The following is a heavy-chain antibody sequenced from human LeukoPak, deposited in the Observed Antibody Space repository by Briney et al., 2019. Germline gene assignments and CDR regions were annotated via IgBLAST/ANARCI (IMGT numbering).Heavy chain of an antibody. D-gene: IGHD6-13*01. Sequence: PGGSLRLSCAASGFTFSRSGMSWVRQAPGKGLEWVSAINSSGSDTFYSDSVKGRFTISRDNSKNTLYLQLNGLRAEDTAVYYCAKLTAAAGTNYWGQGTLVTVSS. J-gene: IGHJ4*02. CDR2: INSSGSDT. V-gene: IGHV3-23*05. CDR1: GFTFSRSG. CDR3: AKLTAAAGTNY.